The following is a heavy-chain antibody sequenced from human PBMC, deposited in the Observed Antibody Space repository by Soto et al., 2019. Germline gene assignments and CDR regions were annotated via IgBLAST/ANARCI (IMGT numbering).Heavy chain of an antibody. CDR3: ARGLYYDFWSGSPPPNWFDP. D-gene: IGHD3-3*01. V-gene: IGHV1-8*02. CDR2: MNPNSGNT. Sequence: GASVKVSCKASGYTFTSYGISWVRQAPGQGLEWLGWMNPNSGNTGYAQKFQGRVTMTRNTSISTAYMELSSLRSEDTAVYYCARGLYYDFWSGSPPPNWFDPWGQGTLVTVSS. J-gene: IGHJ5*02. CDR1: GYTFTSYG.